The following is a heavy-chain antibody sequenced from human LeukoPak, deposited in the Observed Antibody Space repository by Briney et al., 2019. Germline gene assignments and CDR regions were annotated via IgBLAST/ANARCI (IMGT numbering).Heavy chain of an antibody. J-gene: IGHJ4*02. D-gene: IGHD3-10*01. CDR3: AREANSYYYGSGSYFYFDY. CDR2: IYSGGST. Sequence: GGSLRLSCAASGFTVSTNYMTWVRQAPGKGLEWVSDIYSGGSTYYADSVKGRFTISRDNSKNTLYLQMNSLRPEDTAVYYCAREANSYYYGSGSYFYFDYWGQGTLLTVSS. CDR1: GFTVSTNY. V-gene: IGHV3-66*02.